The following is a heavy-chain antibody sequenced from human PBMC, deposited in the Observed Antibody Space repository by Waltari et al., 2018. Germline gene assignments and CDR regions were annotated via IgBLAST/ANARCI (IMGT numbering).Heavy chain of an antibody. J-gene: IGHJ4*02. V-gene: IGHV3-23*03. CDR3: AKSGGHSSGWYVSLDY. Sequence: EVQLLESGGGLVQPGGSLRPSCAASGFTFSTYAMTWVRQAPGKGLEWVSVIYSGGSTYYADSVKGRFTISRDNSKNTLYLQMNSLRAEDTAVYYCAKSGGHSSGWYVSLDYWGQGTLVTVSS. CDR2: IYSGGST. D-gene: IGHD6-19*01. CDR1: GFTFSTYA.